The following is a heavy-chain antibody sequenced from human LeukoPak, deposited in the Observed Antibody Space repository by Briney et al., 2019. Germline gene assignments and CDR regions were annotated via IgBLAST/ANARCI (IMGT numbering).Heavy chain of an antibody. Sequence: GGSLRLSCAASGFTFSSYSMNCVRQAPGKGLEWVSSISSSSSFKYYADSVKGRFTISRDNAKNSLFLQMNSLRAEDTAVYYCARETVIIGAAPWGQGTLVTVSS. CDR1: GFTFSSYS. CDR3: ARETVIIGAAP. D-gene: IGHD1-26*01. J-gene: IGHJ5*02. CDR2: ISSSSSFK. V-gene: IGHV3-21*01.